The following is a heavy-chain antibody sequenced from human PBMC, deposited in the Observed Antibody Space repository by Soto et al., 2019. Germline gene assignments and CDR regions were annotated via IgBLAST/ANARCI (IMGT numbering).Heavy chain of an antibody. J-gene: IGHJ6*02. CDR1: GFTFSDYY. CDR2: ISSSGSAI. Sequence: GGSLRLSCAASGFTFSDYYMNWIRQVPGKGLEWISYISSSGSAIYYADSVKGRFTMSRDNAKNSLYLQMNSLRAEDTAVYYCARSVFLYYYGMVVWGQGTTVTVSS. CDR3: ARSVFLYYYGMVV. V-gene: IGHV3-11*01.